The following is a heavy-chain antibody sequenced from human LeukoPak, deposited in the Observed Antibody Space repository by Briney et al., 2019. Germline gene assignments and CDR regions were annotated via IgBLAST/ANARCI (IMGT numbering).Heavy chain of an antibody. J-gene: IGHJ6*03. CDR2: IFYSGST. CDR3: ARAVQLERPPPLIGYYYMDV. Sequence: SETLSLTCTVSGGSISSHYWSWIRQPPGKGLEWIGYIFYSGSTNYNPSLKSRVTISVDTSKNQFSLKLRSVTAADTAVYYCARAVQLERPPPLIGYYYMDVWGKGTTVTLSS. D-gene: IGHD1-1*01. V-gene: IGHV4-59*11. CDR1: GGSISSHY.